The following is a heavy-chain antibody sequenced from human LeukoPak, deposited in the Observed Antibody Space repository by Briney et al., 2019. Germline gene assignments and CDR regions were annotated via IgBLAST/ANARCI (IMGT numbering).Heavy chain of an antibody. CDR2: ISAYNGNT. CDR3: ARVVQARVEMATISGGLLDY. CDR1: GYTFTSYG. V-gene: IGHV1-18*01. Sequence: ASVKVSCKASGYTFTSYGISWVRQAPGQGLEWMGWISAYNGNTNYAQKFQGRVTITADESTSTAYMELSSLRSEDTAVYYCARVVQARVEMATISGGLLDYWGQGTLVTVSS. J-gene: IGHJ4*02. D-gene: IGHD5-24*01.